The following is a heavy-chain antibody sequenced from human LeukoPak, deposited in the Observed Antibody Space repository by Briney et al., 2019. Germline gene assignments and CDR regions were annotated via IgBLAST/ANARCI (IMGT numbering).Heavy chain of an antibody. J-gene: IGHJ4*02. CDR1: GGSISSGGYS. Sequence: SQTLSLTCAVSGGSISSGGYSWSWIRQPPGKGLEWIGYIYYSGSTYYNPSLKSRVTISVDTSKNQFSLKLSSVTAAETAVYYCARGGLVAATLDYWGQGTLVTVSS. D-gene: IGHD2-15*01. V-gene: IGHV4-30-4*07. CDR2: IYYSGST. CDR3: ARGGLVAATLDY.